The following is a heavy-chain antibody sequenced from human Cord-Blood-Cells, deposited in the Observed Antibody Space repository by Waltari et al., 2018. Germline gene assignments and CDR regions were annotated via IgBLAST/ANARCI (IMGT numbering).Heavy chain of an antibody. CDR2: INHSGST. Sequence: QVQLQQWGAGLLTPSETLSLTCAVYGGSCSGSYWSWIRQPPGKGLEWIGEINHSGSTNYNPSLKSRVTISVDTSKNQFSLKLSSVTAADTAVYYCARSKGYSNFDYWGQGTLVTVSS. CDR1: GGSCSGSY. D-gene: IGHD4-4*01. V-gene: IGHV4-34*01. CDR3: ARSKGYSNFDY. J-gene: IGHJ4*02.